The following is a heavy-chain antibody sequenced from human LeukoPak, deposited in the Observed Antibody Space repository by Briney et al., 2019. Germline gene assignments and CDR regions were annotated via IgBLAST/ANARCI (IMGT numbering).Heavy chain of an antibody. CDR2: IKQDGSEK. Sequence: QPGGSLRLSCAASGFTFSSYWMSWVRQAPGKGLEWVANIKQDGSEKYYVDSVKGRFTISRDNAKNSLYLQMNSLRAEDTAVYYCAKDTPPGYSSGWTPGYWGQGTLVTVSS. V-gene: IGHV3-7*01. D-gene: IGHD6-19*01. CDR3: AKDTPPGYSSGWTPGY. J-gene: IGHJ4*02. CDR1: GFTFSSYW.